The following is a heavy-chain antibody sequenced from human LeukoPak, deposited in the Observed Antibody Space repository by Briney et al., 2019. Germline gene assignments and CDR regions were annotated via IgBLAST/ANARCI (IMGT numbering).Heavy chain of an antibody. D-gene: IGHD3-22*01. CDR3: ARAHDSSGRQHAFDI. J-gene: IGHJ3*02. Sequence: SETLSLTCTVSGGSTSSGDYYWSWIRQPPGKGLEWIGYIYYSGSTYYNPSLKSRVTISLDTSKNQFSLKLSSVTAADTAVYYCARAHDSSGRQHAFDIWGQGTMVTVSS. CDR2: IYYSGST. V-gene: IGHV4-30-4*08. CDR1: GGSTSSGDYY.